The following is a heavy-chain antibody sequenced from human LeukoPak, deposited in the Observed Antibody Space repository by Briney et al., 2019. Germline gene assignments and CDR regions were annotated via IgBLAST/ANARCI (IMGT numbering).Heavy chain of an antibody. D-gene: IGHD3-3*01. CDR3: ARVAYDFWSGTPTFYYMDV. Sequence: PSETLSLTCAVSGFSITNGHYWGWVRQPPGKGLEWIGNRNHRENAYYNPSLRSRLTIFVDSSKNQFSLKLNSVTAADTAVYFCARVAYDFWSGTPTFYYMDVWGSGTAVTVSS. V-gene: IGHV4-38-2*01. J-gene: IGHJ6*03. CDR1: GFSITNGHY. CDR2: RNHRENA.